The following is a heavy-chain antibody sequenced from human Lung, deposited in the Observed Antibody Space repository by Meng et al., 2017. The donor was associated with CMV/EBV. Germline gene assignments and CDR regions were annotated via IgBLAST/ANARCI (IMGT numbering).Heavy chain of an antibody. CDR1: GGSISSYY. CDR2: IYYSGST. Sequence: SETLSLXCTVSGGSISSYYWSWIRQPPGKGLEWIGYIYYSGSTNYNPSIKSRVTISVDTSKNQFSLKLSSVTAADTAVYYCASWGYSSSWYYFDYWGQGTLVTVSS. CDR3: ASWGYSSSWYYFDY. J-gene: IGHJ4*02. D-gene: IGHD6-13*01. V-gene: IGHV4-59*01.